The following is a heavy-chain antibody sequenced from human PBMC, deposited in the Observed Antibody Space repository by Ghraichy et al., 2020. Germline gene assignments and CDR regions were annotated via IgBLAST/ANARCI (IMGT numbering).Heavy chain of an antibody. Sequence: SETLSLTCAVYGGSFSGYYWSWIRQPPGKGLEWIGEINHSGSTNYNPSLKSRVTISVDTSKNQFSLKLSSVTAADTAVYYCAREEHCGGDCGDWFDPWGQRTLVTVSS. V-gene: IGHV4-34*01. CDR1: GGSFSGYY. J-gene: IGHJ5*02. D-gene: IGHD2-21*02. CDR3: AREEHCGGDCGDWFDP. CDR2: INHSGST.